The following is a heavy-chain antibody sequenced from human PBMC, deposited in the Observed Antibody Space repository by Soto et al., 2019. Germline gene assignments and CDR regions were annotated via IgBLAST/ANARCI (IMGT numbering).Heavy chain of an antibody. Sequence: QVQLQESGPGLVKPSQTLSLTCTVSGGSISSGGYYWSGIRQHPWKGLDRIGYISYSGSTYYNPSLTRRVTISLDTSKNQFSLKLSSVTAAATAVYYCAREGGIVGATAADYWGQGTLVTVAS. CDR1: GGSISSGGYY. D-gene: IGHD1-26*01. CDR2: ISYSGST. CDR3: AREGGIVGATAADY. J-gene: IGHJ4*02. V-gene: IGHV4-31*03.